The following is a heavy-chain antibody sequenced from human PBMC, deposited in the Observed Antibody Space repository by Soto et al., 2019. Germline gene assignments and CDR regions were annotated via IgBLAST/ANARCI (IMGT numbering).Heavy chain of an antibody. Sequence: PGGSLRLSCAASGFSFRTYSMNWVRQAPGKGLEWVAVISYDGTNKYYADSVKGRFTISRDNSKNTLFLQMNSLRPEDRAVYHCAKDGILDSSGHYYQLDHWGQGTLVTVSS. J-gene: IGHJ4*02. CDR3: AKDGILDSSGHYYQLDH. V-gene: IGHV3-30*18. CDR1: GFSFRTYS. CDR2: ISYDGTNK. D-gene: IGHD3-22*01.